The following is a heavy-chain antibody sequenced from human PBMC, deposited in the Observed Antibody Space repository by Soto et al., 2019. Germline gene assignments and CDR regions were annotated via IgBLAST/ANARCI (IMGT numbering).Heavy chain of an antibody. CDR3: ATNAGTDGYSFDY. Sequence: SVKVSCKASGVTFSRQDMRWVRQAPGQGLEWMGGIIPIFGTPQYAEKFQDRVTITADESTSTAYMELSSLTSEDTAVYYCATNAGTDGYSFDYWGPRTLVTVSS. D-gene: IGHD5-12*01. V-gene: IGHV1-69*13. J-gene: IGHJ4*02. CDR2: IIPIFGTP. CDR1: GVTFSRQD.